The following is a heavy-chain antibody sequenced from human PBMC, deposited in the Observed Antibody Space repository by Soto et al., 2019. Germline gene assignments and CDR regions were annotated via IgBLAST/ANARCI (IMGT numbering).Heavy chain of an antibody. CDR3: ARDLGSWYGWFDP. D-gene: IGHD6-13*01. Sequence: EVQLLESGGDLVQPGGSLRLSCAASGFIFSSYVMSWVRQAPGKGLEWVSVISASGGTTLYADTVKGRFTVSRDNPKNTLYLQMNSLRADDTAVYHCARDLGSWYGWFDPWGQGTLVTVSS. J-gene: IGHJ5*02. CDR1: GFIFSSYV. V-gene: IGHV3-23*01. CDR2: ISASGGTT.